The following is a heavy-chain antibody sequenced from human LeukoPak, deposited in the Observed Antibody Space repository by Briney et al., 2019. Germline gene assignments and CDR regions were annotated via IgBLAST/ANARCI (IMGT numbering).Heavy chain of an antibody. CDR2: ISSSGSTI. CDR3: ARGRPNWGSYYYYYYMAV. D-gene: IGHD7-27*01. J-gene: IGHJ6*03. Sequence: GGSLRLSCAASGFTFSSYEMNWVRQAPGKGLEWVSYISSSGSTIYYADSVKGRFTISRDNAKNSLYLQMNSLRAEDTAVYYCARGRPNWGSYYYYYYMAVWSKGTTVTVSS. V-gene: IGHV3-48*03. CDR1: GFTFSSYE.